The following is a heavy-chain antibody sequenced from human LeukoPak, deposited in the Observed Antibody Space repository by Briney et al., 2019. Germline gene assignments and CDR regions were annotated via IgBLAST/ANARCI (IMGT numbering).Heavy chain of an antibody. Sequence: AGGSLRLSCAASGVTFSSYGMHWVRQAPGKGLEWVAFIRYDGSNKYYADSVKGLFTISRDNSKNTLYLKMNSLRAEDTAVYYCARRGYSSASCNDYWGQGTLVTVSS. CDR3: ARRGYSSASCNDY. J-gene: IGHJ4*02. V-gene: IGHV3-30*02. D-gene: IGHD6-25*01. CDR2: IRYDGSNK. CDR1: GVTFSSYG.